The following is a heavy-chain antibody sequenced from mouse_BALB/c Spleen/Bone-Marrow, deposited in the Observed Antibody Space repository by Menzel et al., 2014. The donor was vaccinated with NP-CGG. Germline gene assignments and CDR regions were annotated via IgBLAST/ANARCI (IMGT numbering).Heavy chain of an antibody. CDR1: GYTFTDYE. CDR3: AYYRYDVNY. CDR2: IDPETGGT. J-gene: IGHJ2*01. V-gene: IGHV1-15*01. D-gene: IGHD2-14*01. Sequence: VQLQQSGAELVRPGASVTLSCKASGYTFTDYEMHWVKQTPVHGLEWIGAIDPETGGTAYNQKFKGKAILTVDTSSSTSYIQLSSLSSEDSAVYFCAYYRYDVNYWGQGTTLTVSS.